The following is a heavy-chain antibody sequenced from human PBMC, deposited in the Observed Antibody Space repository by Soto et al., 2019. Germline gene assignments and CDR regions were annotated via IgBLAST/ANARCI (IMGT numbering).Heavy chain of an antibody. V-gene: IGHV1-69*02. CDR1: GGTFSSYT. CDR2: IIPILGIA. J-gene: IGHJ4*02. CDR3: ASAKSRHCSSTSCYTFSY. Sequence: SVKVSCKASGGTFSSYTISWVRQAPGQGLEWMGRIIPILGIANYAQKFQGRVTITADKSTSTAYMELSSLRSEDTAVYYCASAKSRHCSSTSCYTFSYWGQGTLVTVSS. D-gene: IGHD2-2*02.